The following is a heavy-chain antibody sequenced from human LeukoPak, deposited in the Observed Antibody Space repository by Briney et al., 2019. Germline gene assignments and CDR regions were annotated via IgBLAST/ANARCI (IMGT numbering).Heavy chain of an antibody. CDR1: GFTFSSYA. Sequence: GGSLRLSCAASGFTFSSYAMSWVRQAPGKGLEWVSAISGSGDSTYYADSVKGRFTISRDNTKNALYLQMNSLRAEDTAVYYCAKGTSGWSIDYGGQGTLVSVSS. CDR2: ISGSGDST. D-gene: IGHD6-19*01. CDR3: AKGTSGWSIDY. V-gene: IGHV3-23*01. J-gene: IGHJ4*02.